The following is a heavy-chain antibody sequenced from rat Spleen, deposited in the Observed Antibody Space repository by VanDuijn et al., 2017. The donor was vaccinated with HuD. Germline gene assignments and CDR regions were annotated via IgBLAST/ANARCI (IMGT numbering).Heavy chain of an antibody. CDR3: ARHGWGYGVMDA. J-gene: IGHJ4*01. V-gene: IGHV5-7*01. Sequence: EVQLVESGGGLVQPGRSLKLSCAASGFTFSDYNMAWVRQAPKKGLEWVATISYDGSSTYYRHSVKGRFTISRDNAKSTLYLQMDSLRSEDTATYYCARHGWGYGVMDAWGQGASVTVSS. CDR1: GFTFSDYN. D-gene: IGHD4-3*01. CDR2: ISYDGSST.